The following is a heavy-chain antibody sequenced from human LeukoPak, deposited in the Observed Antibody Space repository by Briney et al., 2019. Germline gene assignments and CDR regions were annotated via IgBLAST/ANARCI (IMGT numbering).Heavy chain of an antibody. CDR1: GYTFTGYY. D-gene: IGHD5-18*01. V-gene: IGHV1-2*02. CDR3: ARDDRYSYGYGY. Sequence: ASVKVSCKASGYTFTGYYMHWVRQAPGQGLECMGWINPNSGGTNYAQKFQGRVTMTRDTSISTAYMELSRLRSDDTAVYYCARDDRYSYGYGYWGQGTLVTVSS. CDR2: INPNSGGT. J-gene: IGHJ4*02.